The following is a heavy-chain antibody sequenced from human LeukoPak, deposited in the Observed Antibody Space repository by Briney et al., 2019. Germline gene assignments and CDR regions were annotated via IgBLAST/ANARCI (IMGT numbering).Heavy chain of an antibody. V-gene: IGHV3-30*18. CDR2: ISYDGSNK. CDR3: AKEQKRGDAFDI. CDR1: GFTFSTYG. D-gene: IGHD3-10*01. J-gene: IGHJ3*02. Sequence: PGGSLRLSCAASGFTFSTYGMHWVRQAPGKGLEWVAVISYDGSNKYYADSVKGRFTISRDNSKNTLYLQMNSLRAEDTAVYYCAKEQKRGDAFDIWGQGTMVTVSS.